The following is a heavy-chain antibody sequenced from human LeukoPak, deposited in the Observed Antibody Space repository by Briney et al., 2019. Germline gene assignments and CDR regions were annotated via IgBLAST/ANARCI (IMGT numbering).Heavy chain of an antibody. Sequence: SETLSLTCTVSGDSISNYYWGWIRQPPGTGLEWIGSIYNSGSTHYNPSLKSRVTISVDTSKNQFSLKLSSVTAADTAVYYCARHAYYGAKDFDYWGQGTLVTVSS. V-gene: IGHV4-39*01. J-gene: IGHJ4*02. CDR1: GDSISNYY. D-gene: IGHD4-23*01. CDR2: IYNSGST. CDR3: ARHAYYGAKDFDY.